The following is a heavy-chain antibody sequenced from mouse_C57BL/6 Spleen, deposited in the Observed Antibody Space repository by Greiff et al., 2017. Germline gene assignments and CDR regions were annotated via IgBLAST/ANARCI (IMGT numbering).Heavy chain of an antibody. Sequence: QVQLQQSGAELVKPGASVKLSCKASGYTFTSYWMHWVKQRPGRGLEWIGRIDPNSGGTKYNEKFKSKATLTVDKPSSTAYMQLSSLTSEDSAVYYCARRWELRDYYAMDYWGQGTSVTVSS. J-gene: IGHJ4*01. D-gene: IGHD1-1*02. CDR2: IDPNSGGT. CDR1: GYTFTSYW. V-gene: IGHV1-72*01. CDR3: ARRWELRDYYAMDY.